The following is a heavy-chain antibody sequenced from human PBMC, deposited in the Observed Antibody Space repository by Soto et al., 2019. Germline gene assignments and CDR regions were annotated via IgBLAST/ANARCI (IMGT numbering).Heavy chain of an antibody. V-gene: IGHV5-51*01. CDR1: GYSFTSYW. CDR3: ARHRCTNGVCYYFDY. Sequence: GESLKISCKASGYSFTSYWIGWVRQMPGKGLEWMGIIYPGDSDTRYSPSFQGQVTISADKSISTAYLQWSSLKASDTAMYYCARHRCTNGVCYYFDYWGQGTLVTVSS. D-gene: IGHD2-8*01. CDR2: IYPGDSDT. J-gene: IGHJ4*02.